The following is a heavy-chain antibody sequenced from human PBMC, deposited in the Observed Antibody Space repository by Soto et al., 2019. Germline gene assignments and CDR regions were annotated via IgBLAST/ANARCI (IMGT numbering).Heavy chain of an antibody. CDR1: GFTFSSYA. CDR3: ARALGIQLWGSFDY. J-gene: IGHJ4*02. V-gene: IGHV3-30-3*01. CDR2: ISYDGSNK. Sequence: QVQLVESGGGVVQPGRSLRLSCAASGFTFSSYAMHWVRQAPGKGLEWVAVISYDGSNKYYAVSVKGRFTISRDNSKNTLYLQMNSLRAEDTAVYYCARALGIQLWGSFDYWGQGTLVTVSS. D-gene: IGHD5-18*01.